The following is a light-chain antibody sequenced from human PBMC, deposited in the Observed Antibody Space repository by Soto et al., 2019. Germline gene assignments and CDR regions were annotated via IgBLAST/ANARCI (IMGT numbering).Light chain of an antibody. Sequence: EIVMTKSPATLSVSPGERATLSCRASQSVSSNLAWYQQKPGQAPSLLIHGASTRATGLPARFSGSGSGTEFPLTISSLQSEDFAVYYCQQYNNWWTVGQGTKVEIK. CDR1: QSVSSN. V-gene: IGKV3-15*01. CDR3: QQYNNWWT. CDR2: GAS. J-gene: IGKJ1*01.